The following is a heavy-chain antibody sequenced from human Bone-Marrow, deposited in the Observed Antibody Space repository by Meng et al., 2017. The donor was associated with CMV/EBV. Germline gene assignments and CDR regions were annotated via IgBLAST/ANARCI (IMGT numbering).Heavy chain of an antibody. J-gene: IGHJ6*02. V-gene: IGHV3-30*04. CDR2: ISYDGTNK. D-gene: IGHD3-22*01. CDR1: GFTFSTYA. Sequence: GESLKISCAASGFTFSTYAMHWVRQAPGKGLEWVAVISYDGTNKYYADPVKGRFTISRDNSNNTLYLQMNSLRAEDTAVYYCAKDLMVVVPVPRYSGMDVWGQGTTVTVSS. CDR3: AKDLMVVVPVPRYSGMDV.